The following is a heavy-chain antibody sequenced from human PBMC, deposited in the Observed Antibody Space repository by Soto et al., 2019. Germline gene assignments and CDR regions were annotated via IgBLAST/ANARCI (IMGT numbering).Heavy chain of an antibody. V-gene: IGHV1-18*01. CDR3: ARDRATGRRAGITIFVASNYFDY. Sequence: GASVKVSCKASGYTFTSYGISWVRQAPGQGLEWMGWISAYNGNTNYAQKLQGRVTMTTDTSTSTAYMELRSLRSDDTAVYYCARDRATGRRAGITIFVASNYFDYWGQGALVTVSS. J-gene: IGHJ4*02. CDR2: ISAYNGNT. CDR1: GYTFTSYG. D-gene: IGHD3-3*01.